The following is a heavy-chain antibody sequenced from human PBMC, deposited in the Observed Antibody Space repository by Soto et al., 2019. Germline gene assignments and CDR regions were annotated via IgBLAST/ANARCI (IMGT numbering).Heavy chain of an antibody. CDR1: DFTLSSYV. V-gene: IGHV3-30-3*01. J-gene: IGHJ4*02. CDR2: LSHDGINN. D-gene: IGHD3-16*02. CDR3: VDSGLSFDY. Sequence: WGSLLLSCEASDFTLSSYVMYWVRQAPGMGLEWVPLLSHDGINNHYTDSVNGRFTIFIDNSKNTLYLQMDSLRAEDTAVYYCVDSGLSFDYWGQGTLVTVSS.